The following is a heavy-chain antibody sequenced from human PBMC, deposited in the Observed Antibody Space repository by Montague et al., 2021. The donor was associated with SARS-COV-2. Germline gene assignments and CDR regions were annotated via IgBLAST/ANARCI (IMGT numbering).Heavy chain of an antibody. CDR2: IDWDDDK. J-gene: IGHJ4*02. D-gene: IGHD6-13*01. CDR3: ARISAVAGHDY. Sequence: PALVKPTQTLTLTCTFSGFSLSPNGMCVTWVRRSPGKALEWLALIDWDDDKYYSTPLKTRLTISRETSKNQVVLTMTNMDPVDTATYFCARISAVAGHDYWGQGTLVTVSS. V-gene: IGHV2-70*20. CDR1: GFSLSPNGMC.